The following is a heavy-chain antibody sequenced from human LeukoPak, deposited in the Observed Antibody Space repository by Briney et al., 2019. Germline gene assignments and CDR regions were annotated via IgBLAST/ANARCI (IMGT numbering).Heavy chain of an antibody. V-gene: IGHV1-69*01. D-gene: IGHD6-13*01. J-gene: IGHJ4*02. CDR1: GGIFSSYA. CDR3: ARYSSSWRLHYFDY. Sequence: SVKVSCKASGGIFSSYAISWVRQAPGQGLEWMGGIIPIFGTANYAQKFQGRVTITADESTSTAYMELSSLRSEDTAVYYCARYSSSWRLHYFDYWGQGTLVTVSS. CDR2: IIPIFGTA.